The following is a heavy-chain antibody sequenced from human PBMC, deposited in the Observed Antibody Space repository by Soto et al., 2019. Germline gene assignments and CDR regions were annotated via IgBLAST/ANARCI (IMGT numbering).Heavy chain of an antibody. CDR1: GGSISSYY. J-gene: IGHJ6*03. V-gene: IGHV4-59*08. CDR2: IYYSGST. CDR3: ARLRNDYSNYYHYYYYYMDV. Sequence: SETLSLTCTVSGGSISSYYWSWIRQPPGKGLEWIGYIYYSGSTNYNPSLKSRVTISVDTSKNQFSLKLSSVTAADTAVYYCARLRNDYSNYYHYYYYYMDVWGKGTTVTVSS. D-gene: IGHD4-4*01.